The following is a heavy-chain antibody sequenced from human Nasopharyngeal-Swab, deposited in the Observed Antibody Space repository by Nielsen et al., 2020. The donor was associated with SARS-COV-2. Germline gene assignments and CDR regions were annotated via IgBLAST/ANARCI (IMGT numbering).Heavy chain of an antibody. CDR3: ARDYTRFDY. CDR1: GFTFSSYC. J-gene: IGHJ4*02. CDR2: IKEDGSEK. Sequence: GESLKISCAASGFTFSSYCMSWVRQAPGKGLEWVAYIKEDGSEKYFVDSVKGRFTISRDNAKNSLYLQMNSLRAEDTAVYYCARDYTRFDYWGQGTLVTVSS. D-gene: IGHD3-16*01. V-gene: IGHV3-7*05.